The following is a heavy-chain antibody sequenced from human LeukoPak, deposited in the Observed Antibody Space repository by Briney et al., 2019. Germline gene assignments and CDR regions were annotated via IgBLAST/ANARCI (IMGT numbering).Heavy chain of an antibody. CDR1: GFTFSTYW. CDR2: INQDGSER. J-gene: IGHJ6*02. V-gene: IGHV3-7*01. D-gene: IGHD3-10*01. CDR3: ARDRSGMDV. Sequence: GGSLRLSCAASGFTFSTYWVGWVRQAPGKGLEWVAKINQDGSERHYVDSLKGRFTISRENAKNSLYLQMNSLRAGDTAVYYCARDRSGMDVWGQGTTVTVSS.